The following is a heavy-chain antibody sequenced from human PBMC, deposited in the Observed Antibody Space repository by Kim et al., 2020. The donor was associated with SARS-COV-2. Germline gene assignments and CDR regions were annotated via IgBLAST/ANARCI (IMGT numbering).Heavy chain of an antibody. CDR3: AKLEQDY. CDR2: ISYDGSNK. Sequence: GGSLRLSCAASGFTFSSYGMHWVRQAPGKGLEWVAVISYDGSNKYYADSVKGRFTISRDNSKNTLYLQMNSLRAEDTAVYYCAKLEQDYWGQGTLVTVSS. J-gene: IGHJ4*02. CDR1: GFTFSSYG. D-gene: IGHD1-1*01. V-gene: IGHV3-30*18.